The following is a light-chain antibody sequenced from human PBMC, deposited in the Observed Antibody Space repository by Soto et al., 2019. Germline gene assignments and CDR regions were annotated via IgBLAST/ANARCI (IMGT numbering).Light chain of an antibody. Sequence: VIWMTQSPSLLSASTGDRVTINCRMSQGIGSYLAWYQQKPGKAPDLLIYAASTLQSGVPSRFSGSGSGTDFTLTISCLQSEDFATYYCQQYYTLPPTFGQGTKVEIK. CDR3: QQYYTLPPT. J-gene: IGKJ1*01. CDR2: AAS. CDR1: QGIGSY. V-gene: IGKV1D-8*01.